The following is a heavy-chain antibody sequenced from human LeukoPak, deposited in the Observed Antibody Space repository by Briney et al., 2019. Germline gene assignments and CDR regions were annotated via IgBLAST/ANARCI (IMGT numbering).Heavy chain of an antibody. CDR3: ARVPQPNFWSGYYVSAFDI. D-gene: IGHD3-3*01. Sequence: PGRSLRLSCAASGFIFSGYGMHWVRQAPGKGLEYVSAISSNGGSTYYANSVKGRFTISRDNSKNTLYLQMGSLRAEDMAVYYCARVPQPNFWSGYYVSAFDIWGQGTMVTVSS. CDR2: ISSNGGST. CDR1: GFIFSGYG. J-gene: IGHJ3*02. V-gene: IGHV3-64*01.